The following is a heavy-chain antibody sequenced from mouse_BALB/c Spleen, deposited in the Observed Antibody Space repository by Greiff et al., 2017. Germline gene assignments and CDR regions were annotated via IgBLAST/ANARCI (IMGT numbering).Heavy chain of an antibody. V-gene: IGHV1-7*01. CDR2: INPSTGYT. CDR1: GYTFTSYW. J-gene: IGHJ2*01. CDR3: ARSAPWDGGDY. Sequence: QVQLQQPGAELAKPGASVKMSCKASGYTFTSYWMHWVKQRPGQGLEWIGYINPSTGYTEYNQKFKDKATLTADKSSSTAYMQLSSLTSEDSAVYYCARSAPWDGGDYWGQGTTLTVSS. D-gene: IGHD4-1*01.